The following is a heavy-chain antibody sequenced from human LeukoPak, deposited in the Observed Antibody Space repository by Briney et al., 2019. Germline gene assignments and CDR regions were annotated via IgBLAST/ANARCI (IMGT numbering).Heavy chain of an antibody. CDR2: ISSSSSYT. Sequence: PGGSLTLSCAGCGFTFSSYTMSWVRQAPGKGLEWISSISSSSSYTYYADPAKGRFTISRDNTKRSLVLQMNSLRAEDTAVYYCVRAHGTYAPLGYWGQGTLVTVSS. V-gene: IGHV3-21*01. D-gene: IGHD2-2*01. CDR3: VRAHGTYAPLGY. J-gene: IGHJ4*02. CDR1: GFTFSSYT.